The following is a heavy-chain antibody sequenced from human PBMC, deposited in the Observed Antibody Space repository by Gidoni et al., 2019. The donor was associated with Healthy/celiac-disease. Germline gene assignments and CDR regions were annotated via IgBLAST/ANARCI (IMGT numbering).Heavy chain of an antibody. CDR3: AKRHYYDSSGFDY. D-gene: IGHD3-22*01. Sequence: EVPLLESGGGLVQPGGSLRLSCAASGLTFSSYALSWVRQALGKGLEWVSASRGRGGSTYYADSVKGRFTISRDNSKNTLYLQMNSLRAEDTAVYYCAKRHYYDSSGFDYWGQGTLVTVSS. V-gene: IGHV3-23*01. J-gene: IGHJ4*02. CDR2: SRGRGGST. CDR1: GLTFSSYA.